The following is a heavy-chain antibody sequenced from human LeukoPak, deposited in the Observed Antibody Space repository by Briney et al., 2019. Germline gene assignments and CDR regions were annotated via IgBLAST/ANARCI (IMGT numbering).Heavy chain of an antibody. CDR1: GFTFSSHA. J-gene: IGHJ4*02. Sequence: PGGSLRLSCAASGFTFSSHAMHWVRQAPGKGLEWVAVISYDGSNKYYADSVKGRFTISRDNSKNTLYLQMNSLRAEDTAVYYCARGSKFGSGWGHFDYWGQGTLVTVSS. V-gene: IGHV3-30*01. D-gene: IGHD6-19*01. CDR3: ARGSKFGSGWGHFDY. CDR2: ISYDGSNK.